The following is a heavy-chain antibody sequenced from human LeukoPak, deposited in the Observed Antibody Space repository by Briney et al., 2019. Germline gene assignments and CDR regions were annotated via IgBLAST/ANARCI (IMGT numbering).Heavy chain of an antibody. CDR2: IWHDGSHT. V-gene: IGHV3-33*01. Sequence: GGSLRLSCAASGFTFSTYAMHWVRQAPGKGLEWVAVIWHDGSHTEYADSVKGRFTISRDNAKNSLYLQMNSLRAEDTAVYYCARNRYYYDSSGYPVVGWFDPWGQGTLVTVSS. CDR1: GFTFSTYA. J-gene: IGHJ5*02. D-gene: IGHD3-22*01. CDR3: ARNRYYYDSSGYPVVGWFDP.